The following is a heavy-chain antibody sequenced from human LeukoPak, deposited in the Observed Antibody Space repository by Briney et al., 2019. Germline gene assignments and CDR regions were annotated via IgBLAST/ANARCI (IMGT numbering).Heavy chain of an antibody. D-gene: IGHD1-26*01. V-gene: IGHV3-30*02. CDR3: AKDVLVVGGEDYHYGMDV. J-gene: IGHJ6*02. Sequence: PGGSLRLSRAASGFRLSRFGIHWVRQAPGKGVEWVAFIRYDVRQKYYPDSVKGRFTISRDNSKDTLYLQMNSLRAEETAVYYCAKDVLVVGGEDYHYGMDVWGQGNTVIVSS. CDR2: IRYDVRQK. CDR1: GFRLSRFG.